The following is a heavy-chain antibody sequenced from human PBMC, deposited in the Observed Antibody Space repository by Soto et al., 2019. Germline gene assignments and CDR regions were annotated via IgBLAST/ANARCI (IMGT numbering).Heavy chain of an antibody. CDR3: ASDVIVLWFGKAHPNWFGP. CDR1: GGSISSSSYY. Sequence: SETLSLTCTVSGGSISSSSYYWGWIRQPPGKGLEWIGSIYYSGSTYYNPSLKSRVTISVDTSKNQFSLKLSSVTAADTAIYYCASDVIVLWFGKAHPNWFGPWGQGTLVTVSS. D-gene: IGHD3-10*01. CDR2: IYYSGST. V-gene: IGHV4-39*01. J-gene: IGHJ5*02.